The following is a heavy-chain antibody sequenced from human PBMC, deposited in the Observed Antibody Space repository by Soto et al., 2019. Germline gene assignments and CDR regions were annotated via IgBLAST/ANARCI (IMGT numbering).Heavy chain of an antibody. CDR2: INPSGGST. CDR1: GYTFTDYY. V-gene: IGHV1-46*01. Sequence: QVQLVQSGAEVKKPGASVKVSCKASGYTFTDYYIHWVRQAPGQGLEWMGMINPSGGSTDYAQKFRGRVTMTRDTSTATVYTELSSWRCEDTALYYCARPPFPGCINAVCYPFVSWGQGTLVTVSS. J-gene: IGHJ4*02. D-gene: IGHD2-8*01. CDR3: ARPPFPGCINAVCYPFVS.